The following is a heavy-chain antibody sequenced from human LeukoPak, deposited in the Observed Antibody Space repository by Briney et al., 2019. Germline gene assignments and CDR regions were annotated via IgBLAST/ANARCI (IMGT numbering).Heavy chain of an antibody. D-gene: IGHD3-10*01. CDR1: GFTFSSYG. CDR2: IRYDGSNQ. V-gene: IGHV3-30*02. Sequence: GGSLRLSCAASGFTFSSYGMHWVRQAPGKGLEWATFIRYDGSNQCYADSVKGRFTISRDNSKNTVFLQMNSLRIEDTAVYYCARESGKGAFDIWGHGTMVIVSS. J-gene: IGHJ3*02. CDR3: ARESGKGAFDI.